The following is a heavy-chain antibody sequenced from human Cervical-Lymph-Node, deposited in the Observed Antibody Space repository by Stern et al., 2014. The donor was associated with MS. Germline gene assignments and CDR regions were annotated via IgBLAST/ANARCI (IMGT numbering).Heavy chain of an antibody. CDR1: GYTFTIYY. V-gene: IGHV1-46*01. D-gene: IGHD6-19*01. J-gene: IGHJ6*02. CDR3: AREVAGHRLGMMDV. Sequence: QDQLEQSGAGVQKPGASVKVSCKASGYTFTIYYIHWVRPAPGQGLEWMGIINPSGGSTSYAQKFQGRVTMTRDTSTSTVYMELSSLRSEDTAVYYCAREVAGHRLGMMDVWGQGTTVTVSS. CDR2: INPSGGST.